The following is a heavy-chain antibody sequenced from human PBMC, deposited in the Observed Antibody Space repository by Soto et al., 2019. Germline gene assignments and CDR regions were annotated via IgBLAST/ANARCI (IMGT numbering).Heavy chain of an antibody. D-gene: IGHD2-15*01. Sequence: QVQLVHSGAEVKKPGASVKVSCKASGYTFTSYYMHWVRQAPGQGLEWMGIINPSDSTSYAQKFQGRVTMTRDTSTSTVYMELSSLRSEDTAVYYCARVYCSGGSCYSIDYWGQGTLVTVSS. CDR2: INPSDST. CDR3: ARVYCSGGSCYSIDY. CDR1: GYTFTSYY. V-gene: IGHV1-46*03. J-gene: IGHJ4*02.